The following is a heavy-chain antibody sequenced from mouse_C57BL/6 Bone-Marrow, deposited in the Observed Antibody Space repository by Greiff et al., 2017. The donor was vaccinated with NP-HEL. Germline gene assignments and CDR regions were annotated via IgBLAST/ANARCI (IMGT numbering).Heavy chain of an antibody. CDR3: ARCPGDYYGSTLRDAMDY. D-gene: IGHD1-1*01. V-gene: IGHV1-81*01. Sequence: QVQLKQSGAELARPGASVKLSCKASGYTFTSYGISWVKQRTGQGLEWIGEIYPRSGNTYYNEKFKDKATLTADKSSSTAYMELSSLTSEASAVYFCARCPGDYYGSTLRDAMDYWGQGTSATVSA. J-gene: IGHJ4*01. CDR2: IYPRSGNT. CDR1: GYTFTSYG.